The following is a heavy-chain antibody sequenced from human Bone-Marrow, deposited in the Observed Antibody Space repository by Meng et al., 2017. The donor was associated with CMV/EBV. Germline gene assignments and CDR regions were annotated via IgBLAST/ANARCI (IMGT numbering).Heavy chain of an antibody. D-gene: IGHD6-13*01. CDR1: GFTFDDYA. Sequence: GESLKISCAASGFTFDDYAMHWVRQGPGKGLEWVSLITWDGGTTYYADSVKGRFTISRDNGKNSLYLQMNSLRAEDTALYYCTKDIFKSGGYSSSWYYFDYWGQGTLVTVSS. V-gene: IGHV3-43D*03. J-gene: IGHJ4*02. CDR3: TKDIFKSGGYSSSWYYFDY. CDR2: ITWDGGTT.